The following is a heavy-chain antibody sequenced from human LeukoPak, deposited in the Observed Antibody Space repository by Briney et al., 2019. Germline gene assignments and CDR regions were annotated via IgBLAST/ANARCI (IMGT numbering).Heavy chain of an antibody. CDR3: APNPCSSTSCYQYYFDY. CDR1: GFTFSSYS. CDR2: ISSSSSYI. Sequence: PGGSLRLSCAASGFTFSSYSMNWVRQAPGKGLEWVSSISSSSSYIYYADSVKGRFTISRDNAKNSLYLQMNSLRAEDTAVYYCAPNPCSSTSCYQYYFDYWGQGTLVTVSS. D-gene: IGHD2-2*01. J-gene: IGHJ4*02. V-gene: IGHV3-21*01.